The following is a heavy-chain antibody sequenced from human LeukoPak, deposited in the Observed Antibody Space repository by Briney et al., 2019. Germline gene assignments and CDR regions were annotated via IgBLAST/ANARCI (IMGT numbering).Heavy chain of an antibody. CDR1: GFTFDDYA. Sequence: GGSLRLSCAASGFTFDDYAMHWVRQAPGKGLEWVSGISWNSGSIGYADSVKGRFTISRDNAKNSLYLQMNSLRAEDTALYYCVEDGHYDISPDFDYWGQGTLVTVSS. J-gene: IGHJ4*02. CDR2: ISWNSGSI. D-gene: IGHD3-9*01. V-gene: IGHV3-9*01. CDR3: VEDGHYDISPDFDY.